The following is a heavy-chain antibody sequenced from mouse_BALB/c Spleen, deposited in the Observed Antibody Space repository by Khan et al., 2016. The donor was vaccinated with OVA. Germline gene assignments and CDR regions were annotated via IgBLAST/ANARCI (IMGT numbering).Heavy chain of an antibody. CDR1: GYTFRSYY. Sequence: QVQLQQSGPELVKPGASVRISCNAYGYTFRSYYIHWVKQRPGQGLEWIGWIYPGNGDIKYNENFKGKATLTTDKSSSTAYMQLSSLTSEDSAVYFCARSDSGTVFDYWGQGTTLTVSS. D-gene: IGHD4-1*01. V-gene: IGHV1S56*01. CDR3: ARSDSGTVFDY. J-gene: IGHJ2*01. CDR2: IYPGNGDI.